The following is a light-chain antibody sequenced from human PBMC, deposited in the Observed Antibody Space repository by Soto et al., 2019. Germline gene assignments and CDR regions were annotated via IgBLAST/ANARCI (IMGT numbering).Light chain of an antibody. CDR1: QSVSSN. V-gene: IGKV3-15*01. CDR2: GAL. Sequence: IVMTQSPATLSVSPGERATLSCRASQSVSSNLAWYQQRPGQAPRLLIYGALTRATGVPATFRGSESGTEFTLTISSLQSEDFAVYYCQQYNNWSFGQGTRLEIK. J-gene: IGKJ5*01. CDR3: QQYNNWS.